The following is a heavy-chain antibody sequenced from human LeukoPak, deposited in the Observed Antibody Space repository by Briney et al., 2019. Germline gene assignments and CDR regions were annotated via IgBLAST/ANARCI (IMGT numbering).Heavy chain of an antibody. CDR3: ARARYYDSSGFNWFDP. CDR1: GGSIISNYY. CDR2: IFFNGST. Sequence: SETLSLTCSVSGGSIISNYYFGWIRQPPGKGLEWIGSIFFNGSTYYSSSLKSRVTISVDTSKNQFSLKLSSVTAADTAVYYCARARYYDSSGFNWFDPWGQGTLVTVSS. V-gene: IGHV4-39*07. D-gene: IGHD3-22*01. J-gene: IGHJ5*02.